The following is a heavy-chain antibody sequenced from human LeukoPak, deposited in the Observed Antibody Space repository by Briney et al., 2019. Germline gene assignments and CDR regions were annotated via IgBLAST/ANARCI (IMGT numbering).Heavy chain of an antibody. CDR3: ARASTEYAVTDGFDT. D-gene: IGHD4-17*01. CDR2: VSFGSSYI. CDR1: GFTFRDYT. Sequence: GGSLRLPCAASGFTFRDYTMNWVRQSPGKGLQWVSYVSFGSSYISYADSPKGRFTISRDDAKSSVYLEMTSLRAEDTAVYYCARASTEYAVTDGFDTWGPGTLVTVSS. J-gene: IGHJ5*02. V-gene: IGHV3-21*01.